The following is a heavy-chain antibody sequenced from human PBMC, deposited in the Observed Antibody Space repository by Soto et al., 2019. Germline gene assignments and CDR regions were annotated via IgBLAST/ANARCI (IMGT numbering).Heavy chain of an antibody. CDR3: ARSPGLITGNTGYLRSNWFDP. Sequence: QVQLVQSGAEVKKPGSSVKVSCKASGGTFSSYALSWVRQAPGQGLEWMGGIIPNFGTANYAQKFQGRVTSTADEATSTAYRELSSVRSEDTALSYCARSPGLITGNTGYLRSNWFDPWGHGTPVTVSS. V-gene: IGHV1-69*01. J-gene: IGHJ5*02. CDR1: GGTFSSYA. CDR2: IIPNFGTA. D-gene: IGHD1-7*01.